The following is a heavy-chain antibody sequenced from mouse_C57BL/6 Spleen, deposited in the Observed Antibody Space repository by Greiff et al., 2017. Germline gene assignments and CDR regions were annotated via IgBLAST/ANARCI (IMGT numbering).Heavy chain of an antibody. CDR3: ARPSYDSNSWFAY. CDR1: GFTFSDYG. Sequence: EVQVVESGGGLVKPGGSLKLSCAASGFTFSDYGMHWVRQAPEKGLEWVAYISSGSSTSYYADTVKGRFTISRDNAKNTLFLQMTSLRTEDTAMYYCARPSYDSNSWFAYWGQGTLVTVSA. V-gene: IGHV5-17*01. J-gene: IGHJ3*01. D-gene: IGHD2-5*01. CDR2: ISSGSSTS.